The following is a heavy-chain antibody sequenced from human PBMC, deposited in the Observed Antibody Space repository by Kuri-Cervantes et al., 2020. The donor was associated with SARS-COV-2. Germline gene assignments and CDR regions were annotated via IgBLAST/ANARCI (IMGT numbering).Heavy chain of an antibody. CDR3: AKWGGYCSGGSCSLPFQH. V-gene: IGHV3-23*01. CDR2: ISGSGGST. J-gene: IGHJ1*01. CDR1: GFTFSSYA. D-gene: IGHD2-15*01. Sequence: GESLKISCAASGFTFSSYAMSWVRQAPGKGLEWVSAISGSGGSTYYADSVKGRFTISRGNSKNTLYLQINSLRAEDTAVYYCAKWGGYCSGGSCSLPFQHWGQGTLVTVSS.